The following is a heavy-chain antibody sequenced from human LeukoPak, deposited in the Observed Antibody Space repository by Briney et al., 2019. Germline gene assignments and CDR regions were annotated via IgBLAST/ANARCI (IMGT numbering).Heavy chain of an antibody. V-gene: IGHV3-33*06. D-gene: IGHD2-15*01. J-gene: IGHJ5*02. Sequence: PGGSLRLSCAASGFTFSSYGVHWVRQAPGKGLEWVAVIWYDGSNKYYADSVKGRFTISRDNSKNTLYLQMNSLRAEDTAVYYCAKEGYCSGGSCYPWFDPWGQGTLVTVSS. CDR2: IWYDGSNK. CDR1: GFTFSSYG. CDR3: AKEGYCSGGSCYPWFDP.